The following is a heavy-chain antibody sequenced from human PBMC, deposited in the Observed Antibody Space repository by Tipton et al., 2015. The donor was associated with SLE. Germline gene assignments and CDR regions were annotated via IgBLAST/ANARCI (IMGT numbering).Heavy chain of an antibody. Sequence: TLSLTCTVSGGSFSAYYWSWIRQPPGKGLEWIGDIYYNGRTNYNPSLKSRVTISIDTSKNQFSLNLTSVTAADTAVYYCARFHVKSYYEFDCWGQGTLVTVSS. CDR2: IYYNGRT. CDR1: GGSFSAYY. D-gene: IGHD3-10*01. CDR3: ARFHVKSYYEFDC. J-gene: IGHJ4*02. V-gene: IGHV4-59*01.